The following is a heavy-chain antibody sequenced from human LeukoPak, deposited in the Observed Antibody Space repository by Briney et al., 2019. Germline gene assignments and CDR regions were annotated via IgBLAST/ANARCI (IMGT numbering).Heavy chain of an antibody. V-gene: IGHV3-23*01. CDR3: YIPYYDTSAYKGY. CDR2: ISGSGGST. J-gene: IGHJ4*02. Sequence: GGSLRLSCAASGFTFSSYAMTWVRQAPGKGLEWVSAISGSGGSTYYADSVKGRFTISRDNSKNTQYLQMNSLRAEDTAVYYCYIPYYDTSAYKGYWGQGTLVTVSS. D-gene: IGHD3-22*01. CDR1: GFTFSSYA.